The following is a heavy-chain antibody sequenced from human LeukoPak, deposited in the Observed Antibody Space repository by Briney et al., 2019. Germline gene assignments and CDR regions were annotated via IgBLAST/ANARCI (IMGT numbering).Heavy chain of an antibody. V-gene: IGHV4-34*01. D-gene: IGHD3-22*01. Sequence: MPSETLSLTCAVYGGSFSGYYWSWIRQPPGKGLEWIGEINHSGSTNYNPSLKSRVTISVDTSKNQFSLQLNSVTPEDTAVYYCARDRPSLILSGYYSINWFDPWGQRTLVTVSS. J-gene: IGHJ5*02. CDR2: INHSGST. CDR3: ARDRPSLILSGYYSINWFDP. CDR1: GGSFSGYY.